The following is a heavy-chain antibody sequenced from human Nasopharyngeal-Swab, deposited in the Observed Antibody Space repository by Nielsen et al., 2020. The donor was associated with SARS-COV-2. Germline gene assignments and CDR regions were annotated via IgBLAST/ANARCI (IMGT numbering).Heavy chain of an antibody. V-gene: IGHV5-51*01. D-gene: IGHD5-24*01. CDR2: VYPGNSEI. CDR1: GYSFANHW. CDR3: ARRAARNGYNYEVDP. Sequence: GESLKISCMASGYSFANHWIGWVRQKPGKGLEWMGMVYPGNSEIAYSPSFQGHITISADKSINTAYLQWRSLRASDTAMYFCARRAARNGYNYEVDPWGQGTLVTVSS. J-gene: IGHJ5*02.